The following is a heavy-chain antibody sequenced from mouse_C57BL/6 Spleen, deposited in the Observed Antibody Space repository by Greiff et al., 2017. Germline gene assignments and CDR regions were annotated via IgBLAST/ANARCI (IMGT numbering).Heavy chain of an antibody. CDR2: FYPGSGSI. J-gene: IGHJ4*01. CDR3: ARLSRVYYAMDY. Sequence: VQLQQSGAELVKPGASVKLSCKASGYTFTEYTIHWVKQRSGQGLEWIGWFYPGSGSIKYNEKFKDKATLTADKSASTVYMGLSILTSEDSEVYFCARLSRVYYAMDYWGQGTSVTVSS. V-gene: IGHV1-62-2*01. CDR1: GYTFTEYT.